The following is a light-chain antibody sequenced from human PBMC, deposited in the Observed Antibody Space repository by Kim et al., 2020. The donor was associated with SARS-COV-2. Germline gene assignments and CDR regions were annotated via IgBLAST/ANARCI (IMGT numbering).Light chain of an antibody. Sequence: GQRVTISFSGSSSNIGSNYVYWYQQLPGTAPKLLIYRNNQRPSGVPDRLSGSKSGTSASLAIGGLRSEDEADYYCAAWDDSLSGWVFGGGTQLTVL. J-gene: IGLJ3*02. CDR3: AAWDDSLSGWV. CDR2: RNN. CDR1: SSNIGSNY. V-gene: IGLV1-47*01.